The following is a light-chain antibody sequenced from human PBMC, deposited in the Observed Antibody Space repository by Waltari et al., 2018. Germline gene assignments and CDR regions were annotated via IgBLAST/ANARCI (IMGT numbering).Light chain of an antibody. CDR2: YNN. CDR3: AAWDDSLNGVL. V-gene: IGLV1-44*01. J-gene: IGLJ2*01. Sequence: QSVLPQPPSASGTPGQKVAISCSGSNPHTGINAVTWYHHPPRTPPNLHIYYNNKRPSGVPDRFSGSKSGTSASLAITGLQSEDEADYYCAAWDDSLNGVLFAGGTRLTVL. CDR1: NPHTGINA.